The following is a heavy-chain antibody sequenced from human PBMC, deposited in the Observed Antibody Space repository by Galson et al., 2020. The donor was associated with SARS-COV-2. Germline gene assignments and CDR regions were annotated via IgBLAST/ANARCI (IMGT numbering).Heavy chain of an antibody. D-gene: IGHD6-19*01. CDR3: AKDMSLAVTGTLDS. V-gene: IGHV3-9*01. J-gene: IGHJ4*02. CDR1: GFTFDEYA. CDR2: ISWNSGSI. Sequence: GGSLRLSCAVSGFTFDEYAMHWVRQVPGKGLEWLSGISWNSGSINYADSLKGRITISRDNAKNSLYLQMNSLRPEDSALYYCAKDMSLAVTGTLDSWGQGTLVTVSS.